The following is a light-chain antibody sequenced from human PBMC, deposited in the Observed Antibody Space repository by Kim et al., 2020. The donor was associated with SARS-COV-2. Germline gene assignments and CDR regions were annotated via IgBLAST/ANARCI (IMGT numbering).Light chain of an antibody. V-gene: IGKV3-15*01. CDR3: QQYHTCPRS. CDR1: QHVSSN. CDR2: AAS. Sequence: EVVMTQSPAILSVSPGEGATPSCRASQHVSSNLAWYQQRPGQPPRRLIYAASVRATGIPDRFSGSMSCAEFTLTTSSLQSEDVAVYYCQQYHTCPRSFGGGTKVDIK. J-gene: IGKJ4*01.